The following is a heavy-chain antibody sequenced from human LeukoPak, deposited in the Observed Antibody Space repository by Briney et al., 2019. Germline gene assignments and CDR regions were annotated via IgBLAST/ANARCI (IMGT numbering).Heavy chain of an antibody. CDR1: GSISSYY. V-gene: IGHV4-59*08. CDR3: AGLRSTVAWASFDY. Sequence: SETLSLTCIVSGSISSYYWTWIRQPPGKGLEWIGHSYFTRNPNYNPSLKSRVTISVDPPKNQFSLKLTSVTAADTAVYYCAGLRSTVAWASFDYWGQGILVTVSS. J-gene: IGHJ4*02. CDR2: SYFTRNP. D-gene: IGHD4-23*01.